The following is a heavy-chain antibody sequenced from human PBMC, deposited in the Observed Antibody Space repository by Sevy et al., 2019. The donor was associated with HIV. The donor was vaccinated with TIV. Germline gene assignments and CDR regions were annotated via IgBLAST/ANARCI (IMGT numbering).Heavy chain of an antibody. J-gene: IGHJ4*02. Sequence: ASVKVSCKASGYTFTGYYMHWVRQAPGQGLEWMGRINPNSGGTNYAQKFQGRVTMTRDTSISTAYIELSRLRSDDTAVYYCARDRGGSYHTRFFDYWGQGTLVTVSS. CDR2: INPNSGGT. V-gene: IGHV1-2*06. CDR3: ARDRGGSYHTRFFDY. D-gene: IGHD1-26*01. CDR1: GYTFTGYY.